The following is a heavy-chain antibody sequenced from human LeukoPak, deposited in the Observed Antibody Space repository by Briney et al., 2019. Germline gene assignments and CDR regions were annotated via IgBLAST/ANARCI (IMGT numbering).Heavy chain of an antibody. D-gene: IGHD3-3*01. Sequence: SETLSLTCAVYGGSFSGYYWSWIRQPPGKGLEWIGEINHSGSTNYNPSLKSGVTISVDTPKNQFSLKLSSVTAADTAVYYCARSPRGITIFGVVTQPFDYWGQGTLVTVSS. J-gene: IGHJ4*02. CDR1: GGSFSGYY. CDR2: INHSGST. CDR3: ARSPRGITIFGVVTQPFDY. V-gene: IGHV4-34*01.